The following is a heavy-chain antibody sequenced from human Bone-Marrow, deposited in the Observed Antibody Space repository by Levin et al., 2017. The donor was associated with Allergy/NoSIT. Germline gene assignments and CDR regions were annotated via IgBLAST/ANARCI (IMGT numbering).Heavy chain of an antibody. CDR2: IYHSGST. CDR1: GGSISSSNW. CDR3: ARAPYDFWSGYRLGGMDV. Sequence: SETLSLTCAVSGGSISSSNWWSWVRQPPGKGLEWLGEIYHSGSTNYNPSLKSRVTISVDKSKNQFSLKLSSVTAADTAVYYCARAPYDFWSGYRLGGMDVWGQGTTVTVSS. D-gene: IGHD3-3*01. J-gene: IGHJ6*02. V-gene: IGHV4-4*02.